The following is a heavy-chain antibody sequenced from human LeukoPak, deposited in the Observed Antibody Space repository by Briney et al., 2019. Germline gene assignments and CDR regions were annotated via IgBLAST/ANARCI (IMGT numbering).Heavy chain of an antibody. CDR2: ISSSGSTI. Sequence: PGGSLRLSCAASGFTFSSYEMNWVRQAPGKGLEWVSYISSSGSTIYYADSVKSRFTISRDNAKNSLYLQMNSLRAEDTAVYYCARADDYLSYFDYWGQGTLVTVSS. CDR1: GFTFSSYE. J-gene: IGHJ4*02. D-gene: IGHD4-11*01. CDR3: ARADDYLSYFDY. V-gene: IGHV3-48*03.